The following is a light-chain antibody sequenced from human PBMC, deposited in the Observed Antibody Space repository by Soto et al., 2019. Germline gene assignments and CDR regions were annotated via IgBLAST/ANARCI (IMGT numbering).Light chain of an antibody. CDR2: AAS. Sequence: DIQMTQSPSSLSASMGDRITITCRASQSISRYLNWYQQKPGKAPKLLIYAASTLQSGVPSRFSGSESGTNFTLTISSLQPEDFGTYYCQQSYNLKFTFGPGTKVDIK. CDR1: QSISRY. V-gene: IGKV1-39*01. J-gene: IGKJ3*01. CDR3: QQSYNLKFT.